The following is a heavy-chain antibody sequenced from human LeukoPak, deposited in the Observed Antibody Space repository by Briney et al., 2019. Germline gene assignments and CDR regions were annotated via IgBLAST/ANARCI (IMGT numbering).Heavy chain of an antibody. CDR3: ARTTEGYCRGRSCYSYYYYMDV. Sequence: PSETLSLTCTVSGVSISSYCWSWIRQPPGKGLEWLGYIYYSGSTNYNPSLKSRVTISVDTSKNQFSLKLSSVTAADTAVYYCARTTEGYCRGRSCYSYYYYMDVWGKGTTVTVS. CDR2: IYYSGST. CDR1: GVSISSYC. J-gene: IGHJ6*03. V-gene: IGHV4-59*01. D-gene: IGHD2-15*01.